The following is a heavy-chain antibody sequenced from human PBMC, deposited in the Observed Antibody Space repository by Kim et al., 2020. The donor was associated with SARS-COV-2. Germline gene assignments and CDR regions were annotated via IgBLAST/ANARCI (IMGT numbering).Heavy chain of an antibody. V-gene: IGHV3-33*01. CDR1: GFTFSSYG. J-gene: IGHJ6*02. Sequence: GGSLRLSCAASGFTFSSYGMHWVRQAPGKGLEWVAVIWYDGSNKYYADSVKGRFTISRDNSKNTLYLQMNSLRAEDTAVYYCARRISGTGFLEWPRGMDVWGQGTTVTVSS. D-gene: IGHD3-3*01. CDR3: ARRISGTGFLEWPRGMDV. CDR2: IWYDGSNK.